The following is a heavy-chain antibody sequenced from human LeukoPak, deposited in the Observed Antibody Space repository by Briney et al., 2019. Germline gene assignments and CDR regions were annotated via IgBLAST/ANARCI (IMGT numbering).Heavy chain of an antibody. CDR2: LYTGGGT. CDR3: ARDLYYDSSGYYPLGY. J-gene: IGHJ4*02. V-gene: IGHV3-53*01. D-gene: IGHD3-22*01. Sequence: GGSLSLSCAASGFSVRTTYMSWVRQAPGKGLEWVSVLYTGGGTDHADSVKGRFTISRDNAKNSLYLQMNSLRAEDTAVYYCARDLYYDSSGYYPLGYWGQGTLVTVSS. CDR1: GFSVRTTY.